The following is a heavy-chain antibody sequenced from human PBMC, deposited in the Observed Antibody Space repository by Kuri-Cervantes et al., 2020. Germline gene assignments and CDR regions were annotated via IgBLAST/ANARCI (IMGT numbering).Heavy chain of an antibody. CDR1: GFTFSSYS. CDR3: ARDLGVVLEWRDAFDI. J-gene: IGHJ3*02. CDR2: ISSSSSYI. Sequence: GGSLRLSCAASGFTFSSYSMNWVRQAPGKGLEWVSSISSSSSYIYYADSVKGRFTISRDNAKNSLYLQMNSLRAEDTAVYYCARDLGVVLEWRDAFDIWGQGTMVTVSS. V-gene: IGHV3-21*01. D-gene: IGHD3-3*01.